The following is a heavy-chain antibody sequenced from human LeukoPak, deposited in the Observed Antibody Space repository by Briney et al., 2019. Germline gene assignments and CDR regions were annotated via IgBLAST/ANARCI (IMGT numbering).Heavy chain of an antibody. J-gene: IGHJ5*02. CDR3: ARDPLLTGTGFDP. D-gene: IGHD1-7*01. CDR1: GGTFSSYA. Sequence: ASVKLSCKASGGTFSSYAISWVRQPPGQGLEWMGWINPNSGGTNYAQKFQGRVTMTRDTSISTAYMELSRLRSDDTAVYYCARDPLLTGTGFDPWGQGTLVTVSS. V-gene: IGHV1-2*02. CDR2: INPNSGGT.